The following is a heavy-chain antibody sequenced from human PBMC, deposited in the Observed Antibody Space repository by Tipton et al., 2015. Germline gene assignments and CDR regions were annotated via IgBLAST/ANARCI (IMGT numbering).Heavy chain of an antibody. D-gene: IGHD3-9*01. Sequence: LRLSCTVSGGSISSTNYYWDWIRQPSGKGLEWIGSIFYSGNTYYNPSLKSRVTISVDTSKNQFSLKLSSVTAADTAVYYCARLPPPELRYFDWLSHFDYWGQGTVVTVSS. CDR3: ARLPPPELRYFDWLSHFDY. J-gene: IGHJ4*02. V-gene: IGHV4-39*01. CDR1: GGSISSTNYY. CDR2: IFYSGNT.